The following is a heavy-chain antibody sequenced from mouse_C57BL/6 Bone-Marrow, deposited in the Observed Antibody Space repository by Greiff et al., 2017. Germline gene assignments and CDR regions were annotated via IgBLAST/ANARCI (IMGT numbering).Heavy chain of an antibody. Sequence: EVMLVESGEGLVKPGGSLKLSCAASGFTFSSYAMSWVRQTPEKRLEWVAYISSGGDYIYYADTLKGRFTLSRDNARNTLYRQMSSLKSEDTAMYSCTRDHDCNYYAMDYWGQGTSVTVYS. J-gene: IGHJ4*01. CDR2: ISSGGDYI. V-gene: IGHV5-9-1*02. CDR1: GFTFSSYA. CDR3: TRDHDCNYYAMDY. D-gene: IGHD2-1*01.